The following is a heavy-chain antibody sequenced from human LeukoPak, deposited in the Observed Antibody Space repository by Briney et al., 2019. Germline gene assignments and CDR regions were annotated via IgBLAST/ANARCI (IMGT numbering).Heavy chain of an antibody. Sequence: GGSLRLSCAASGFTFDDYGMSWVRQAPGKGLEWVSYISSSGSTIYYADSVKGRFTISRDNAKNSLYLQMNSLRAEDTAVYYCARDGGPGYSSSWYLYWGQGTLVTVSS. D-gene: IGHD6-13*01. CDR1: GFTFDDYG. CDR2: ISSSGSTI. V-gene: IGHV3-48*03. CDR3: ARDGGPGYSSSWYLY. J-gene: IGHJ4*02.